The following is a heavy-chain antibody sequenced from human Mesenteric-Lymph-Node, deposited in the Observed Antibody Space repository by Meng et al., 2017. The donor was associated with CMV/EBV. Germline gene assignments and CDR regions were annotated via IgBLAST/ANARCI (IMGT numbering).Heavy chain of an antibody. Sequence: YTCYDYAISWVRQAPGQGLEWMGWINPYNGNTNNAQKLQGRDTMTTDTSSSTAYMELRSLRSDDTAVYYCAKCLLCTTTSGPYAGFDPWGQGTLVTVSS. J-gene: IGHJ5*02. CDR3: AKCLLCTTTSGPYAGFDP. D-gene: IGHD2-2*01. CDR2: INPYNGNT. CDR1: YTCYDYA. V-gene: IGHV1-18*01.